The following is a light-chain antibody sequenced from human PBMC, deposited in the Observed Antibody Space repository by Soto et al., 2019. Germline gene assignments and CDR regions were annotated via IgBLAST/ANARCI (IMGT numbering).Light chain of an antibody. CDR3: QQYNEWHFT. V-gene: IGKV3-15*01. CDR1: QTVGNN. Sequence: EIVMTQSPATLSVSPGERVTLSCRASQTVGNNVAWYQHKPGQAPGLLVYGASTRATGIPARFSGSGSGTDFTLTISSLQSEDSAVYYCQQYNEWHFTVGPGTKVEIK. CDR2: GAS. J-gene: IGKJ3*01.